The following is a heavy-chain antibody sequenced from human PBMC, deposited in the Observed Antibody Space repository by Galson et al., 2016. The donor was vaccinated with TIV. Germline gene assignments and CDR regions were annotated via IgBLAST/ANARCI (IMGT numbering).Heavy chain of an antibody. D-gene: IGHD4-17*01. CDR3: ARGYGDLDY. J-gene: IGHJ4*02. Sequence: SVKVSCKASGYTFTSYYMQWVRQAPGQGLEWMGIINPSGGSTTYAQKFQGRVIMTRDRSTSTVYMELSSLTSEDTAVYYCARGYGDLDYWGQGTLVTVSS. V-gene: IGHV1-46*01. CDR1: GYTFTSYY. CDR2: INPSGGST.